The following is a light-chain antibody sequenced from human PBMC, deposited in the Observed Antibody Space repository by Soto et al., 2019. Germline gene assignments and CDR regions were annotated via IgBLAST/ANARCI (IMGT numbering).Light chain of an antibody. CDR3: CSYAGSSTYV. J-gene: IGLJ1*01. V-gene: IGLV2-23*01. CDR1: SSDIGGYNY. Sequence: QSVLTQPPPASGSPGQSVTISCTGGSSDIGGYNYVSWYQQRPGKVPRLIIYEGSKRPSGVSNRFSGSKSGNTASLTISGLQAEDEADYYCCSYAGSSTYVFGTGTKVTVL. CDR2: EGS.